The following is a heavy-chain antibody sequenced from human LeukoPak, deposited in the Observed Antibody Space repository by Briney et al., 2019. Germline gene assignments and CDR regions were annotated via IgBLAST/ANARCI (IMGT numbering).Heavy chain of an antibody. CDR1: GGTFSSYA. J-gene: IGHJ4*02. CDR2: IIPIFGTA. Sequence: GASVKVSCKASGGTFSSYAISWVRQAPGQGLEWMGGIIPIFGTANYAQKFQGRVTITADKSTSTAYMELSSLRSEDTAVYYCARTVTTFNYYFDYWGQGTLVTVSS. CDR3: ARTVTTFNYYFDY. V-gene: IGHV1-69*06. D-gene: IGHD4-17*01.